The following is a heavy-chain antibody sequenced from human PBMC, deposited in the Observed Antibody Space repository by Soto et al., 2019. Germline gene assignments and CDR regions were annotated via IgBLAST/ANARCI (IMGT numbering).Heavy chain of an antibody. J-gene: IGHJ6*02. CDR2: IYPGDSDT. Sequence: GESLKISCKGSGYSFTTYWIAWVRQMTGKGLEWVGIIYPGDSDTRYSPSFEGHVTISVDKSISTAFLQWNSLKGSDNAIYYCARTPVGIAAAHRAYYYYYRMDVWGQGTTVTVSS. D-gene: IGHD6-13*01. CDR3: ARTPVGIAAAHRAYYYYYRMDV. V-gene: IGHV5-51*01. CDR1: GYSFTTYW.